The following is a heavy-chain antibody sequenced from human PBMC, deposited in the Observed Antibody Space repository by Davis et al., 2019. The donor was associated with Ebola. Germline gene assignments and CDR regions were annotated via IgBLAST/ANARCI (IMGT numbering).Heavy chain of an antibody. J-gene: IGHJ6*04. Sequence: SCDTSGDTVSSIDGAWNWIRQSPSRGLEWLGRTYYTSKWNNDYAVSVKSRMIINPDTSTNQLSLQLNSVTPEDTAVYYCARGWLRTGLDVWGKGTTVTVSS. V-gene: IGHV6-1*01. CDR1: GDTVSSIDGA. D-gene: IGHD5-12*01. CDR2: TYYTSKWNN. CDR3: ARGWLRTGLDV.